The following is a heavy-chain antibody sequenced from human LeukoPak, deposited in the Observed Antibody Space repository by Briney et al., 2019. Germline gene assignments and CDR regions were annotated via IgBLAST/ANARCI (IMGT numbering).Heavy chain of an antibody. D-gene: IGHD6-13*01. V-gene: IGHV4-34*01. CDR3: ARESSTTTVDY. CDR1: GGSFSGYY. J-gene: IGHJ4*02. CDR2: INHSGGT. Sequence: KTSETLSLTCAVYGGSFSGYYWSWIRQPPGKGLEWIGEINHSGGTNYNPSLKSRVTIPVDTSKNQFSLKLSSVTAADTAVYYCARESSTTTVDYWGQGTLVTVSS.